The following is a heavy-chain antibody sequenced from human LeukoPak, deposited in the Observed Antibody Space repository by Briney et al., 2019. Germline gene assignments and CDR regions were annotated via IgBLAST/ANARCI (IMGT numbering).Heavy chain of an antibody. Sequence: GGSLRPSCAASGFTFSSYGMHWVRQAPGKGLEWVAVISYDGSNKYYADSVKGRFTISRDNSKNTLYLQMNSLRAEDTAVYYCAKAVSSSFSSPLFDYWGQGTLVTVSS. CDR1: GFTFSSYG. CDR2: ISYDGSNK. D-gene: IGHD6-13*01. V-gene: IGHV3-30*18. J-gene: IGHJ4*02. CDR3: AKAVSSSFSSPLFDY.